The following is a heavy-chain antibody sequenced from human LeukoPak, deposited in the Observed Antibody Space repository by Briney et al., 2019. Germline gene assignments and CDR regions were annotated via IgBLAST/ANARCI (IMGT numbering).Heavy chain of an antibody. Sequence: GGSLRLSCAASGFTFSSYSMNWVRQAPGKGLEWVSSISSSNSYIYYADSVKGRFTISRDNAKNSLYLQMNSLRAEDTAVYYCARDCEQQWLVLSPWGQGTLVTVSS. CDR3: ARDCEQQWLVLSP. V-gene: IGHV3-21*01. D-gene: IGHD6-19*01. J-gene: IGHJ5*02. CDR1: GFTFSSYS. CDR2: ISSSNSYI.